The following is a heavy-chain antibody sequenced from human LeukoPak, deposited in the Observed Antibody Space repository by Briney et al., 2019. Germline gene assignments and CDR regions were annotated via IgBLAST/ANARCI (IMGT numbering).Heavy chain of an antibody. J-gene: IGHJ4*02. CDR3: ARGAYDSSGYSELGY. V-gene: IGHV1-8*01. Sequence: ASVTVSCKASGYTFTSYDINWVRQATGQGLEWMGWMNPNSGNTGYAQKFQGRVTMTRNTSISTAYMELSSLRSEDTAVYYCARGAYDSSGYSELGYWGQGTLVTVSS. CDR2: MNPNSGNT. D-gene: IGHD3-22*01. CDR1: GYTFTSYD.